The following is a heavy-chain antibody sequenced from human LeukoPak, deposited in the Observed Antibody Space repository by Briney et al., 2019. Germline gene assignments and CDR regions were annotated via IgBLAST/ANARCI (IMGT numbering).Heavy chain of an antibody. V-gene: IGHV1-46*01. CDR2: INPSGGST. CDR3: ARADYGDYVTGAFDI. J-gene: IGHJ3*02. Sequence: ASVKVSCKASGYTFTSYYMHWVRQAPGKGLEGMGLINPSGGSTSYAQKFQGRVTMTRDTSTSTVYMELSSLRSEDTAVYYCARADYGDYVTGAFDIWGQGTMVTVSS. CDR1: GYTFTSYY. D-gene: IGHD4-17*01.